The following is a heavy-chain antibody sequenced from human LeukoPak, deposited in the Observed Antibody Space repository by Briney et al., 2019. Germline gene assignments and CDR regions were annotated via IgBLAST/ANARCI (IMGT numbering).Heavy chain of an antibody. J-gene: IGHJ4*02. CDR2: ISAYNGNT. Sequence: ASVKVSCKVSGYTLTKLSMHWVRQAPGQGLEWMGWISAYNGNTNYAQKLQGRVTMTTDTSTSTAYMELRSLRSDDTAVYYCARDGDIVVVPALDYWGQGTLVTVSS. CDR3: ARDGDIVVVPALDY. D-gene: IGHD2-2*01. V-gene: IGHV1-18*01. CDR1: GYTLTKLS.